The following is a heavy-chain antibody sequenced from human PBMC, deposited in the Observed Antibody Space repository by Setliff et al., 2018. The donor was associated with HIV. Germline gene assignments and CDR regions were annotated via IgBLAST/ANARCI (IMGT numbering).Heavy chain of an antibody. V-gene: IGHV1-3*04. J-gene: IGHJ4*02. CDR3: ARNALGGYYDF. D-gene: IGHD1-26*01. CDR1: GYTFTAYA. Sequence: ASVKVSCKASGYTFTAYAIHWVRQAPGQSLEWMGSINTVNGNTAYSQTFQGRVTISRATSATTVYMELSSLRFEDTALYSCARNALGGYYDFWGRGTLVTVS. CDR2: INTVNGNT.